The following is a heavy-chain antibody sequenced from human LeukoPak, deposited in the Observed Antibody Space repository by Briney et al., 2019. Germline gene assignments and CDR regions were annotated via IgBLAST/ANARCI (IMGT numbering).Heavy chain of an antibody. CDR1: GLTFGRYW. CDR3: ARDQYDTWSRRGNFDS. J-gene: IGHJ4*02. D-gene: IGHD3-3*01. Sequence: GGSLRLSCVASGLTFGRYWMSWVRQAPGKGLEWVANIKLDGSEKNYVDSVRGRFTISRDNTKNSLYLQMNSLRVEDTAVFYCARDQYDTWSRRGNFDSWGQGTLVIVSS. CDR2: IKLDGSEK. V-gene: IGHV3-7*03.